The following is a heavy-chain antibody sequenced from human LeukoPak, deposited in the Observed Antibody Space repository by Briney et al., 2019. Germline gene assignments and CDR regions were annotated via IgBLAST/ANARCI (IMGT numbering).Heavy chain of an antibody. J-gene: IGHJ4*02. Sequence: SETLSLTCTVSGGSISSHYWSWIRQPPGKGLEWIGYIYYSGSTNYNPSLKSRVTISVDTSKNQFSLKLSSVTAADTAVYYCARASGRVRSPDYWGQGTLVTVSS. CDR1: GGSISSHY. CDR3: ARASGRVRSPDY. D-gene: IGHD1-1*01. CDR2: IYYSGST. V-gene: IGHV4-59*11.